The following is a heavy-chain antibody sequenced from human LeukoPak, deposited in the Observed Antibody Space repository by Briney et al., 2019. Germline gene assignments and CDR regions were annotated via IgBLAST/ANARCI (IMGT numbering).Heavy chain of an antibody. CDR2: IYYSGST. D-gene: IGHD1-14*01. V-gene: IGHV4-39*01. J-gene: IGHJ4*02. Sequence: SETLSLTCTVSGGSISSSSYYWGWIRQPPGKGLEWNVSIYYSGSTYYNPSLKSRVTISVDTSKNPFYLKLSSVSAADTAVYYCARAREPLIYTGYFEHWGQGTLVTVSS. CDR3: ARAREPLIYTGYFEH. CDR1: GGSISSSSYY.